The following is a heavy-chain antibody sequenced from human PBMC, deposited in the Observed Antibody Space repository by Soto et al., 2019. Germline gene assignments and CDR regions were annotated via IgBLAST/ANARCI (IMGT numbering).Heavy chain of an antibody. V-gene: IGHV4-4*07. J-gene: IGHJ4*02. CDR2: IYASGST. Sequence: QVQLQESGPGLVKPSETLSLTCTVSGGSISSSYWSWIRQPAGTGLEWIGRIYASGSTNYNPSLKSRVTMSVDTSKNQFALKLRSVTAADTAVYYCARACSSTSCYDVFDYWGQGTLVTVSS. CDR1: GGSISSSY. D-gene: IGHD2-2*01. CDR3: ARACSSTSCYDVFDY.